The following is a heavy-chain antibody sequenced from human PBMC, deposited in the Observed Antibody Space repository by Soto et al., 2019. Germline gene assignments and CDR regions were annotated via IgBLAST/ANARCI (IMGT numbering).Heavy chain of an antibody. CDR1: GFIFSNYW. Sequence: EVQLVESGGGLVQPGGSLRLSCVGTGFIFSNYWMTWVRQAPGKGLEWEATIKRDESEKYYVDSVKGRFTISRDNAQNSLFLQINSLRAEDTALYYCAKGGTTYDYWGQGTQVTVSS. J-gene: IGHJ4*02. V-gene: IGHV3-7*05. CDR2: IKRDESEK. D-gene: IGHD1-7*01. CDR3: AKGGTTYDY.